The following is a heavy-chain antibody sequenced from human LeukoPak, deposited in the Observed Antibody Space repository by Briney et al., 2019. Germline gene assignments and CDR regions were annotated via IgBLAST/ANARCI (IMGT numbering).Heavy chain of an antibody. J-gene: IGHJ4*02. CDR3: ARDHPGNNWNRPDY. Sequence: PGGSLRLSCAASGFTFSSYWMSWVRQAPGKGLEWVANIKQDGSEKYYVDSVKGRFTISRGNAKNSLYLQMNSLRAEDTAVYYCARDHPGNNWNRPDYWGQGTLVTVSS. V-gene: IGHV3-7*01. CDR1: GFTFSSYW. D-gene: IGHD1-20*01. CDR2: IKQDGSEK.